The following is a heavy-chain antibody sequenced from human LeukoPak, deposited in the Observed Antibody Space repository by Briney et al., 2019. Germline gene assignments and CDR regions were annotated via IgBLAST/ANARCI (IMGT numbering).Heavy chain of an antibody. D-gene: IGHD2-15*01. CDR1: GGSISSSNW. CDR3: ARRCSGGSCYSSGAIDH. Sequence: PSGTLSLTCAVSGGSISSSNWWSWVRQPPGKGLEWIGEIYHSGSTNYNPSLKSRVTISVDKSKNQFSLKLSSVTAADTAVYYCARRCSGGSCYSSGAIDHWGQGTLVTVSS. CDR2: IYHSGST. V-gene: IGHV4-4*02. J-gene: IGHJ4*02.